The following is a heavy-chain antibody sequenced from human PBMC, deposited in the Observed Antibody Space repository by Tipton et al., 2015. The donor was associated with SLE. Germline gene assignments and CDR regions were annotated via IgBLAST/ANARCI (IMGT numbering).Heavy chain of an antibody. CDR3: ARGESSGYYVDY. J-gene: IGHJ4*01. V-gene: IGHV3-74*01. CDR1: GFTLSNYW. D-gene: IGHD3-22*01. CDR2: INQDGSTT. Sequence: SLRLSCIASGFTLSNYWMDWVRQVPGKGLVWVSRINQDGSTTNYADSVKGRFTISRDDAKNTLYLQMNSLRAEDTAVYYCARGESSGYYVDYWGHGTLVTVSS.